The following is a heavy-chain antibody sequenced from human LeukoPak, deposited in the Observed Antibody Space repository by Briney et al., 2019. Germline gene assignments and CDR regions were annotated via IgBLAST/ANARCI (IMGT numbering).Heavy chain of an antibody. V-gene: IGHV3-23*01. CDR1: GFTFSSYA. Sequence: GGSLRLSCAASGFTFSSYAMSWVRQAPGQGLECVSAINYSGGSTYYADSVKGRFTISRDSSKNTLYLQMNSLRAEDTAVYYCAKGTSDFWTAMDVWGQGTTVTVSS. CDR3: AKGTSDFWTAMDV. D-gene: IGHD3/OR15-3a*01. CDR2: INYSGGST. J-gene: IGHJ6*02.